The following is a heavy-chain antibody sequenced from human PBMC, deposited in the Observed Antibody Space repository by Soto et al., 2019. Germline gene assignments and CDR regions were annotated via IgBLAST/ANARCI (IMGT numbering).Heavy chain of an antibody. CDR3: ARARDGYSFFLDY. CDR2: IRSKANGGET. D-gene: IGHD4-4*01. Sequence: LRLSCTPSGFTLGDYGMSWFRQAPGKGLEWVGFIRSKANGGETQYAASVQGRFTISRDESKNIAYLEINSLKTEDTAVYYCARARDGYSFFLDYWGQGTLVTVSS. V-gene: IGHV3-49*03. CDR1: GFTLGDYG. J-gene: IGHJ4*01.